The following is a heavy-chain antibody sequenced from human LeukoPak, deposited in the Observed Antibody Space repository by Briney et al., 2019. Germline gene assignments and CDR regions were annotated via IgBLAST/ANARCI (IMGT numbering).Heavy chain of an antibody. Sequence: ASVKVSCKASGYTFTSYYMHWVRQAPGQGLEWMGIINPSGGSTSYAQKFQGRVTMTRDTSTSTVYMELSSLRSEDTAVYYCARVAPLLYYYDSSGYFDYWGQGTLVTVSS. CDR2: INPSGGST. CDR3: ARVAPLLYYYDSSGYFDY. J-gene: IGHJ4*02. D-gene: IGHD3-22*01. V-gene: IGHV1-46*01. CDR1: GYTFTSYY.